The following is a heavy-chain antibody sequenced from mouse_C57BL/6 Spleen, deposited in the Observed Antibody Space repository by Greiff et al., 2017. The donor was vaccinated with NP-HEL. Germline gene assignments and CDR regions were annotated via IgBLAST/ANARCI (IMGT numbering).Heavy chain of an antibody. Sequence: VQLQQPGAELVRPGSSVKLSCKASGYTFTSYWMDWVKQRPGQGLEWIGNIYPSDSETHYNQKFKDKATLTVDKSSSTAYMQLSSLTSEDSAVYSCARRISLYSVYAWFAYWGQGTLVTVSA. V-gene: IGHV1-61*01. CDR3: ARRISLYSVYAWFAY. J-gene: IGHJ3*01. D-gene: IGHD2-2*01. CDR1: GYTFTSYW. CDR2: IYPSDSET.